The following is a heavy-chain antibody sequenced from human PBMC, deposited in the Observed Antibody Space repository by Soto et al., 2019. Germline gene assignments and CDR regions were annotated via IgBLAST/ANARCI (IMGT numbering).Heavy chain of an antibody. CDR2: IYPGDSDT. D-gene: IGHD6-13*01. V-gene: IGHV5-51*01. J-gene: IGHJ6*02. CDR1: GYRFTIYW. Sequence: GESLKISCKGSGYRFTIYWIGWVRQMPGKGLEWMGIIYPGDSDTRYSPSFQGQVTISADKSISTAYLQWSSLKASDTAIYYCARTAAAGKYYYGVDVWGQGTTVTVSS. CDR3: ARTAAAGKYYYGVDV.